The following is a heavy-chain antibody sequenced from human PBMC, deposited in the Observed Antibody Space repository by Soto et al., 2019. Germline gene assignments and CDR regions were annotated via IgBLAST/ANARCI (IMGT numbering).Heavy chain of an antibody. Sequence: EVQLVESGGGLIQPGGSLRLSCAASGFTVSSNYMRWVRQAPGKGLEWVSVIYSGGSTSYADSLKGRITISRDNTKNKPYLQMNTLRSEDTAVYYCARDRVELGYPDNYQHWGHGPLVTVSP. J-gene: IGHJ1*01. D-gene: IGHD5-18*01. CDR1: GFTVSSNY. V-gene: IGHV3-53*01. CDR3: ARDRVELGYPDNYQH. CDR2: IYSGGST.